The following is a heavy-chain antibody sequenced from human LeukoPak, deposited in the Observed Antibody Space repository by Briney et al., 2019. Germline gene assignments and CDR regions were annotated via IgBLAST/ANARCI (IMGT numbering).Heavy chain of an antibody. J-gene: IGHJ6*02. V-gene: IGHV3-33*01. CDR2: IWYGGSNK. Sequence: GRSLRLSCAASGFTFSSYGMHWVRQAPGKGLEWVAVIWYGGSNKYYADSVKGRFTISRDNSKNTLYLQMNSLRAEDTAVYYCARVLSQYYYYYGMDVCGQGTMVTVSS. CDR3: ARVLSQYYYYYGMDV. CDR1: GFTFSSYG.